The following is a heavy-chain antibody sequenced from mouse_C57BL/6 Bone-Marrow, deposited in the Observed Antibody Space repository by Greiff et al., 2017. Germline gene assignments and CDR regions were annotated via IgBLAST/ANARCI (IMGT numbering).Heavy chain of an antibody. CDR2: IHPNSGST. CDR3: ARNYGSHPFDY. CDR1: GYTFTSYW. V-gene: IGHV1-64*01. J-gene: IGHJ2*01. D-gene: IGHD1-1*01. Sequence: VQLQQPGAELVKPGASVKLSCKASGYTFTSYWMHWVKQRPGQGLEWIGMIHPNSGSTNYNEKFKSKATLTVDKSSSTAYLQLSSLTSEDSAVYYCARNYGSHPFDYWGQGTTLTVSS.